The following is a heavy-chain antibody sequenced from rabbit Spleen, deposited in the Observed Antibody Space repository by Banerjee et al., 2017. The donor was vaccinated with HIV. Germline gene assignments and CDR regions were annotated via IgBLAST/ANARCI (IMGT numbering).Heavy chain of an antibody. CDR3: SRDLDGVIGWNFGL. D-gene: IGHD1-1*01. Sequence: QALVEEGGGRVKPGACLPTPCTASGCSFSSSYYLCWGRQPPGKGLEVIGCIYTGSSGSTYYASWAKGRFTITKTSSTTVTLQMTSLPAAAAATYFCSRDLDGVIGWNFGLWDPGTLVTVS. CDR1: GCSFSSSYY. CDR2: IYTGSSGST. V-gene: IGHV1S40*01. J-gene: IGHJ4*01.